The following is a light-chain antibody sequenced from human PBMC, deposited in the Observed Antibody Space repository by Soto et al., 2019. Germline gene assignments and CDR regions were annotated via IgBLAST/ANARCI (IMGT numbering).Light chain of an antibody. CDR2: GAS. V-gene: IGKV3-20*01. CDR1: QSVSRY. J-gene: IGKJ4*01. Sequence: DIVLTQSPGTLSLSPGERAALSCSASQSVSRYLAWYQQKPGQAPRLLIYGASSRATDIADRFSGSGSGTDFNLIISRLEPEDFAVYYCQHYGSSPLTFGGGTKVDIK. CDR3: QHYGSSPLT.